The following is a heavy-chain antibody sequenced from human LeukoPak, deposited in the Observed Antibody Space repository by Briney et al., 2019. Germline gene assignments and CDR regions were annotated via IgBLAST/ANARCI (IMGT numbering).Heavy chain of an antibody. CDR3: ARARFKSDY. V-gene: IGHV3-74*01. CDR1: GFPFMTYW. Sequence: PGGSLRLSRAASGFPFMTYWMDWVRQVPGKGLMWVSRINSEGTYTTYADSVKGRFTISRDNAKNTLYLQMDTLRAEDTAVYYCARARFKSDYWGQGTLVTVSS. J-gene: IGHJ4*02. CDR2: INSEGTYT. D-gene: IGHD3-3*01.